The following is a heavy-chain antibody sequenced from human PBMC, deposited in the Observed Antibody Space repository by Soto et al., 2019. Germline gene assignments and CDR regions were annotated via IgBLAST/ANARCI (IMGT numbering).Heavy chain of an antibody. J-gene: IGHJ6*02. CDR1: GGSISSYC. V-gene: IGHV4-59*01. D-gene: IGHD5-12*01. CDR3: ARDRPARASGYPLSPPYYYYVMDV. CDR2: IYYNGST. Sequence: PSETLSLTCTVSGGSISSYCWSWIRQPPGKGMEWIGYIYYNGSTNYNPSLKSRVTISVDTSKNQFSLKLSSATAADTAVYYCARDRPARASGYPLSPPYYYYVMDVWGQGTTVTVSS.